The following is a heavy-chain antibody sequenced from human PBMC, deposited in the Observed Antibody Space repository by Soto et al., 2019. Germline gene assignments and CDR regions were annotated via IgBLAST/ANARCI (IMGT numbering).Heavy chain of an antibody. CDR2: IYYSGST. Sequence: SETLSLTCTVSGGSISSGDYYWSWIRQPPGKGLEWIGYIYYSGSTYYNPSLKSRVTISVDTSKNQFSLKLSTVTAADTAVYYCARGVVLVPAAMPFFDYWGQGTLVTVSS. D-gene: IGHD2-2*01. J-gene: IGHJ4*02. V-gene: IGHV4-30-4*01. CDR3: ARGVVLVPAAMPFFDY. CDR1: GGSISSGDYY.